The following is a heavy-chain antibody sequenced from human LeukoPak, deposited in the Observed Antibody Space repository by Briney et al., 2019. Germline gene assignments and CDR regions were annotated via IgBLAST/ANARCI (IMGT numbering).Heavy chain of an antibody. D-gene: IGHD3-10*01. CDR1: GFTFSSYW. V-gene: IGHV3-74*01. Sequence: GGSLRLSCAASGFTFSSYWMHWVRQAPGKGLVWVSRINSDGSSTSYADSVKGRFTISRDNSKNTLYLQMNSLRAEDTAVYYCARDRAPTMVRGVIIPPDYWGQGTLVTVSS. CDR2: INSDGSST. J-gene: IGHJ4*02. CDR3: ARDRAPTMVRGVIIPPDY.